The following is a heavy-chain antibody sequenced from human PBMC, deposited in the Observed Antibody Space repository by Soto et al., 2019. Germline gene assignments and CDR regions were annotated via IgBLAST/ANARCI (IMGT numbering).Heavy chain of an antibody. V-gene: IGHV4-39*01. J-gene: IGHJ5*02. Sequence: PSETLSLTCNVSGGSISTSRSYWAWIRHPPGKGLEWLANIFYSGSTYYNPSLASRVTVSVDTSKNEFSLKLRSVTAADTAVYYCAILPTSGDPEYWLAPCSQRTLVIVSS. CDR2: IFYSGST. CDR3: AILPTSGDPEYWLAP. CDR1: GGSISTSRSY.